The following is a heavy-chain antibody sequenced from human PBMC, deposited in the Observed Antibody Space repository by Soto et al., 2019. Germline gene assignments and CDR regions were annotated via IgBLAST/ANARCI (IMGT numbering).Heavy chain of an antibody. V-gene: IGHV3-9*01. D-gene: IGHD6-13*01. J-gene: IGHJ6*02. CDR3: AKDRIAAAGISYGMDV. CDR2: ISWNSGSI. Sequence: GGSLRLSCAASGFTFDDYAMHWVRQAPGKGLEWVSGISWNSGSIGYADSVKGRFTISRDNAKNSLYLQMNSLRAEDTALYYCAKDRIAAAGISYGMDVWGQGTTVPVSS. CDR1: GFTFDDYA.